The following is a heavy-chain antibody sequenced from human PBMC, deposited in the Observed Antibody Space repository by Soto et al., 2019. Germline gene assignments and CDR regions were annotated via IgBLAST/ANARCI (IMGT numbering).Heavy chain of an antibody. J-gene: IGHJ4*02. V-gene: IGHV4-39*01. CDR2: IYYSGST. D-gene: IGHD5-18*01. CDR3: AIQLWSL. CDR1: GGSISSSSYY. Sequence: SETLSLTCTVSGGSISSSSYYWGWIRQPPGKGLEWIGSIYYSGSTYYNPSLKSRVTISVDTSISTAYMELSSLRSEDTAVYYCAIQLWSLWGQGTLVTVSS.